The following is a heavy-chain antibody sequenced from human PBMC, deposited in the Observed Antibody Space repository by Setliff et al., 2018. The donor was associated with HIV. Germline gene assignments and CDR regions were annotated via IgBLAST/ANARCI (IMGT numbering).Heavy chain of an antibody. V-gene: IGHV1-69*10. CDR3: ARGQGCGGGCHYALEM. CDR2: IIPMYGVT. CDR1: GGTFSSYV. J-gene: IGHJ3*02. Sequence: AASVKVSCKASGGTFSSYVISWVRQAPGQGPEWMGGIIPMYGVTNYAQKFQGRITITADHSTTTTYMELTSLRSEDTAVYYCARGQGCGGGCHYALEMWGQGTMVTVSS. D-gene: IGHD2-21*02.